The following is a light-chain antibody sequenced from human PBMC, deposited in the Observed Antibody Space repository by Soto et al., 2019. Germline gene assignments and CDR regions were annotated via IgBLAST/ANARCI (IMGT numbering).Light chain of an antibody. CDR1: QTISSW. CDR2: KAS. J-gene: IGKJ1*01. Sequence: DIQITQSPSTPSGSVGDRVTITCRSSQTISSWLAWYQQKPGKAPKLLIYKASTLKSGVPSRFSGSGSGTEFTLTISSLQPDDFATYYCQHYKSYSEAFGQGTKVDIK. V-gene: IGKV1-5*03. CDR3: QHYKSYSEA.